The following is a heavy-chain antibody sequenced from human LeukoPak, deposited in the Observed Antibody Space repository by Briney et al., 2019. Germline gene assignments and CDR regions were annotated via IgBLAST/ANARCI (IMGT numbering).Heavy chain of an antibody. CDR3: AKDQVYGGNTLGVFDI. CDR1: GFTFSSYA. J-gene: IGHJ3*02. V-gene: IGHV3-23*01. Sequence: GGSLRLSCAASGFTFSSYAVSWVRQAPGKGLEWVSGISGSGGLTYYADSVKGRFTMSRDNSKNTLYLQMNSLRAEDTAVYYCAKDQVYGGNTLGVFDIWGQGTMVTVSS. CDR2: ISGSGGLT. D-gene: IGHD4-23*01.